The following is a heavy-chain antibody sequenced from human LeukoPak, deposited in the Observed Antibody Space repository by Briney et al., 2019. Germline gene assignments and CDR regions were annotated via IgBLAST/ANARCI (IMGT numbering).Heavy chain of an antibody. D-gene: IGHD6-19*01. J-gene: IGHJ4*02. CDR3: ARASRWLAFDT. Sequence: PGGSLRLSCAASRFTVATNHMNWVRQAPGKGLEWVSVIYNGDNTAYADCVKGRFTVSRDNSKNTLYLQMHSLRAEDTAVYFCARASRWLAFDTWGQGTLVTVSS. CDR2: IYNGDNT. V-gene: IGHV3-66*01. CDR1: RFTVATNH.